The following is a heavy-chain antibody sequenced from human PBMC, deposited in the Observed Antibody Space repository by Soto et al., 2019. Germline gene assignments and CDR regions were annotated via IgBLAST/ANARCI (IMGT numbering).Heavy chain of an antibody. J-gene: IGHJ6*02. Sequence: EVQLVESGGGLVQPGGSLRLSCAASGFTFSSYWMHWVRQAPGKGLVWVSRINSDGSSTSYADSVKGRFTISRDNAKNTLYLQMNSLRAEDTAVYYCARDYYGDYGVYYYYYGMDVWGQGTTVTVSS. D-gene: IGHD4-17*01. CDR3: ARDYYGDYGVYYYYYGMDV. CDR1: GFTFSSYW. CDR2: INSDGSST. V-gene: IGHV3-74*01.